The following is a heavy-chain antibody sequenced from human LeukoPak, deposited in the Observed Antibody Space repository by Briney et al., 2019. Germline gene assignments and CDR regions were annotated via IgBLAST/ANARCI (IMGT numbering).Heavy chain of an antibody. V-gene: IGHV3-15*01. CDR1: GFTFSNAW. Sequence: PGGSLRLSCAASGFTFSNAWMSWVRQAPGKGLEWVGRIKSKTDGGTTDYAAPVKGRFTISRDDSKNTLYLQMYSLKTEDTAVYYCTTDTMIYAFDIWGQGTMVTVSS. CDR3: TTDTMIYAFDI. CDR2: IKSKTDGGTT. J-gene: IGHJ3*02. D-gene: IGHD3-22*01.